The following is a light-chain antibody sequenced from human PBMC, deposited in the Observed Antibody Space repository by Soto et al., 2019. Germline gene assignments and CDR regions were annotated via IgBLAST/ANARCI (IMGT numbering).Light chain of an antibody. Sequence: EIVLTQSPGTLSLSPEERATLSCRASQSVSNNHLAWYQQKPGQAPRLLFYGASSRATGIPDRFSGSGSGTDFTLTISRLEPEDFAVYYCQQYGLSPFTFGPGTKVDIK. CDR3: QQYGLSPFT. V-gene: IGKV3-20*01. CDR2: GAS. J-gene: IGKJ3*01. CDR1: QSVSNNH.